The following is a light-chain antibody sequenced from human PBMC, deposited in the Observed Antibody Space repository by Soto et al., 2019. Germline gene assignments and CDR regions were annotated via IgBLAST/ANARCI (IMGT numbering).Light chain of an antibody. CDR1: QSISSW. J-gene: IGKJ1*01. CDR3: QQYNSYPWT. V-gene: IGKV1-5*03. Sequence: DIQMTQSPSTLSASVGDRVTITCRASQSISSWLAWYQQKPGKAPKLLIYKASSLESGVPSSFSGSGSGTEFTLTISSLQPDDFATYYCQQYNSYPWTFGQGTRWIS. CDR2: KAS.